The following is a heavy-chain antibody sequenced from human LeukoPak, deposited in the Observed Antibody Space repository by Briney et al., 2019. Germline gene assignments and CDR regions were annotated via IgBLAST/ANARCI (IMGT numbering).Heavy chain of an antibody. Sequence: PGGSLRLSCVASGFTFSSYAMSWVRQAPGEGLEWVSAISGSGGSTYYADSVKGRFTISRDNSKNTLYLQMNSLRAEDTAVYYCAKDRNYYGSGSSDYWGQGTLVTVSS. CDR2: ISGSGGST. CDR1: GFTFSSYA. CDR3: AKDRNYYGSGSSDY. D-gene: IGHD3-10*01. J-gene: IGHJ4*02. V-gene: IGHV3-23*01.